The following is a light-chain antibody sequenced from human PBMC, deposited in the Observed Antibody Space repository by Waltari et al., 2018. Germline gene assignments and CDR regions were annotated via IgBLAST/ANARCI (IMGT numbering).Light chain of an antibody. V-gene: IGLV2-14*03. CDR2: DVT. J-gene: IGLJ1*01. CDR1: SSDIASYNY. CDR3: SSYTTSWTYV. Sequence: QSALTQPASVSGSPGQSSPIPCPGTSSDIASYNYVSWYQQYPGEAPKLIIYDVTSRPSGVSSRFSGSKSGHTAFLTISGLQAEDEADFFCSSYTTSWTYVFGTGTTVNVL.